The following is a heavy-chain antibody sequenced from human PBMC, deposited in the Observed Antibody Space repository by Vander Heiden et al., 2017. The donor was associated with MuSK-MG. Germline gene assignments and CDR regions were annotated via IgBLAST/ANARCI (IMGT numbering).Heavy chain of an antibody. J-gene: IGHJ4*02. CDR3: TRGRGYSYGYVDY. Sequence: EVQLVESGGGLVKPGRSLRLPCTASGFTFGDYAMSWFRQAPRKGLEWGGFIRSKAYGGTTEYAASVKGRFTISRDDSKSIAYLQMNSLKTEDTAVYYCTRGRGYSYGYVDYWGQGTLVTVSS. CDR1: GFTFGDYA. D-gene: IGHD5-18*01. V-gene: IGHV3-49*05. CDR2: IRSKAYGGTT.